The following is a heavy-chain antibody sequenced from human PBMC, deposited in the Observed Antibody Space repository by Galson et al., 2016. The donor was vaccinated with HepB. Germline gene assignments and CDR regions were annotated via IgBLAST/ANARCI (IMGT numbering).Heavy chain of an antibody. J-gene: IGHJ4*02. V-gene: IGHV3-23*01. CDR2: ITRSGDAP. CDR3: GKHGGFDY. D-gene: IGHD3-16*01. Sequence: SLRLSCAASGFTFSHYPMHWVRQAPGRGLEWVSGITRSGDAPHYADFVKGRFTISRDNSKNTLYLYMNNLTAGDTAIDYCGKHGGFDYWGQGALVTVSS. CDR1: GFTFSHYP.